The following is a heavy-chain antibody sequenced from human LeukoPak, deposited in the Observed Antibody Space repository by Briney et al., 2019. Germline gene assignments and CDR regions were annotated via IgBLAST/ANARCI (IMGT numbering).Heavy chain of an antibody. D-gene: IGHD4-17*01. V-gene: IGHV3-64*01. CDR2: ISSNGGST. CDR3: ARGGAVTSPSGPSGI. Sequence: PGGSLRLSCAASGFTFSSYAMHWVRQAPGKGLEYVSAISSNGGSTYYANSVKGRFTISRDNSKNTLYLQMGSLRAEDMAVYYCARGGAVTSPSGPSGIWGQGTMVTVSS. CDR1: GFTFSSYA. J-gene: IGHJ3*02.